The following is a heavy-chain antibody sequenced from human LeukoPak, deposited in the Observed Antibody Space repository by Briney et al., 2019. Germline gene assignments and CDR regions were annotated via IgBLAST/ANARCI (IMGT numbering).Heavy chain of an antibody. J-gene: IGHJ5*02. CDR1: GYSFISYG. V-gene: IGHV1-18*01. D-gene: IGHD4-23*01. Sequence: ASVKVSCKASGYSFISYGGSWVRQAPAQGLEWLGWISTYTGITHYAEKFQGRVTMTADTSTTTAYMELKSLTYDDTAIYYCARDSDYGGTGYGDWLDPWGQGALVIVSS. CDR2: ISTYTGIT. CDR3: ARDSDYGGTGYGDWLDP.